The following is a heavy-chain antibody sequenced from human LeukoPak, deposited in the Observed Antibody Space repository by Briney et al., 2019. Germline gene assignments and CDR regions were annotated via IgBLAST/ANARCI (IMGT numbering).Heavy chain of an antibody. Sequence: SETLSPTCTVSGGSISSYYWSWIRQPPGKGLEWIGYIYYSGSTNYNPSLKSRVTISVDTSKNQFSLKLSSVTAADTAVYYCARVYFNYYDSSGYYYVYYFDYWGQGTLVTVSS. D-gene: IGHD3-22*01. J-gene: IGHJ4*02. CDR1: GGSISSYY. V-gene: IGHV4-59*12. CDR3: ARVYFNYYDSSGYYYVYYFDY. CDR2: IYYSGST.